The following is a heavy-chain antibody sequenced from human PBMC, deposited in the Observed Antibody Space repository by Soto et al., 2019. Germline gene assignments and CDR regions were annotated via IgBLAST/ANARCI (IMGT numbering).Heavy chain of an antibody. J-gene: IGHJ6*02. CDR3: ARQSGGYYYYGMDV. CDR1: GGSISDYY. Sequence: PSETLSLTCTVSGGSISDYYWSWIRQPPGKGLEWIGYIYYSWTTNYSPSLKSRVTISVDTSKNQFSLELSSVTAADSAIYYCARQSGGYYYYGMDVWGQGTTVTVSS. CDR2: IYYSWTT. V-gene: IGHV4-59*08. D-gene: IGHD1-26*01.